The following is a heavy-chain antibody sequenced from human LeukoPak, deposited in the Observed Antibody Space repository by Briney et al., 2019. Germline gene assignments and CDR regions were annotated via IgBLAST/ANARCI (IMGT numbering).Heavy chain of an antibody. D-gene: IGHD3-10*01. CDR3: ARDKFLLLWFGELLPGATKGNNWFDP. J-gene: IGHJ5*02. V-gene: IGHV1-46*01. Sequence: ASVKVSCKASGYTFTSYYMHWVRQAPGQGLEWMGIINPSGGSTSYAQKFQGRVTMTRDMSTSTAYMELRSLRSDDTAVYYCARDKFLLLWFGELLPGATKGNNWFDPWGQGTLVTVSS. CDR2: INPSGGST. CDR1: GYTFTSYY.